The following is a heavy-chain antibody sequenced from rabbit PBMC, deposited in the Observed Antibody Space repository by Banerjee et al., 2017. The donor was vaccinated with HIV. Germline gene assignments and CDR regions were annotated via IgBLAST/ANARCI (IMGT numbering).Heavy chain of an antibody. V-gene: IGHV1S45*01. CDR3: ASGYSDVYFNL. CDR2: INTSSGNT. D-gene: IGHD1-1*01. J-gene: IGHJ4*01. Sequence: QEQLEESGGGLVKPEGSLTLTCTASGFSCSNKYVMCWVLQAPGKGLEWIACINTSSGNTVFASWAKARFTISKTSSTTVTLQMPSLTAADTATYFCASGYSDVYFNLWGPGALVSVS. CDR1: GFSCSNKYV.